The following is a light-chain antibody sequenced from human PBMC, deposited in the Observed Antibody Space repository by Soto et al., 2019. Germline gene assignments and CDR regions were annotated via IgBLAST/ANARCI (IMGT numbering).Light chain of an antibody. CDR1: ISNIGDGY. V-gene: IGLV1-51*01. CDR3: ATWDFSLNLLV. CDR2: DNY. J-gene: IGLJ2*01. Sequence: QSVLTQPASVSAAPRQRVTIPCSGSISNIGDGYVSWYQQLPGKAPRLLIYDNYKRPSGIPDRFSGSKSGTSATLAITGLQTGDEADYYCATWDFSLNLLVFGGGTKVTVL.